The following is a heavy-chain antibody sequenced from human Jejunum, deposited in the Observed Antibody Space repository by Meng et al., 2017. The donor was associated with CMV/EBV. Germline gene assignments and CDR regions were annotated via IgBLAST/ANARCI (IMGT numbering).Heavy chain of an antibody. J-gene: IGHJ4*02. CDR3: AREPGRGYSGYDRYFDY. Sequence: FSSYSMSWVRQAPGKGLEWVSTISASGGTTSYADSVKGRFAVSRDSSKNTLYLQMDSLRADDTAVYYCAREPGRGYSGYDRYFDYWGQGTLVTVSS. CDR1: FSSYS. CDR2: ISASGGTT. D-gene: IGHD5-12*01. V-gene: IGHV3-23*01.